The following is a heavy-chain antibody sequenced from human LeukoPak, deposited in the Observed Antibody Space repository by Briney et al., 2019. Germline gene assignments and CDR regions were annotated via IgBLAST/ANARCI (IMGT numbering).Heavy chain of an antibody. CDR3: AGHEAAAGGFHDY. Sequence: PSETLSLTCAVYGGSFSGYYWSWIRQPPGKGLEWIGEINHSGSTNYNPSLKSRVTISVDTSKNQFSLKLSSVTAADTAVYYCAGHEAAAGGFHDYWGQGTLVTVSS. CDR1: GGSFSGYY. V-gene: IGHV4-34*01. CDR2: INHSGST. J-gene: IGHJ4*02. D-gene: IGHD6-13*01.